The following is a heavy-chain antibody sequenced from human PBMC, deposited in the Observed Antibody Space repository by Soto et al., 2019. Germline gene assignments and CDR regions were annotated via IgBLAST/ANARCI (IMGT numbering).Heavy chain of an antibody. CDR1: GFTFGSYA. V-gene: IGHV3-23*01. D-gene: IGHD2-21*02. Sequence: PGGSLRLSCAASGFTFGSYAMSWVRRAPGKGLGRVSLISGGGGSTYYADSVKGRFTISRDNSKNTLYLQMNSLRAEDTAVYYCVKDQGYCGGDCSPGLFGYWGQGTLVTVSS. CDR2: ISGGGGST. CDR3: VKDQGYCGGDCSPGLFGY. J-gene: IGHJ4*02.